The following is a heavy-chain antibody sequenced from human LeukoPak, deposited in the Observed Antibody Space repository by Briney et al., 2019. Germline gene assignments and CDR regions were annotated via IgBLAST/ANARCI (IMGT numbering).Heavy chain of an antibody. CDR1: GGSLSGYY. Sequence: SETLSLTCAVYGGSLSGYYWSWIRQSPGKGLEWIGEINHSGSTNYNPSLKSRVTMSVDTSKNQFSLKLSSVTAADTAVYYCARVGQWPGRWFDPWGQGTLVTVSS. CDR3: ARVGQWPGRWFDP. D-gene: IGHD6-19*01. CDR2: INHSGST. V-gene: IGHV4-34*01. J-gene: IGHJ5*02.